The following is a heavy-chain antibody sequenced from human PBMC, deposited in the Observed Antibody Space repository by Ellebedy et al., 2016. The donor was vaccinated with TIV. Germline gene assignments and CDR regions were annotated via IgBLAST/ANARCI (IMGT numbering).Heavy chain of an antibody. J-gene: IGHJ4*02. D-gene: IGHD1-1*01. Sequence: GSLRLSCTVSGVSISTYFWSWIRQPPGKGLEWIGYIYYSGSTNYNPSLKSRVTMSVDTSKNQFSLKLTSVTAADTAVYYCATLGVGTDLDYWGQGTLVTVSS. CDR1: GVSISTYF. CDR3: ATLGVGTDLDY. V-gene: IGHV4-59*01. CDR2: IYYSGST.